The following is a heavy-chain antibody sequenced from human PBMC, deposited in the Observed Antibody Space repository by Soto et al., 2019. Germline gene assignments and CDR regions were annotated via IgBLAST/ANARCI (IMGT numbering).Heavy chain of an antibody. D-gene: IGHD3-3*01. CDR1: GGTFSSYA. J-gene: IGHJ4*02. V-gene: IGHV1-69*13. CDR3: ASRTDPNYDFWSGPGLGAIYYFDY. CDR2: IIPIFGTA. Sequence: GASVKVSCKASGGTFSSYAISWVRQAPGQGLEWMGGIIPIFGTANYAQKFQGRVTITADESTSTAYMELSSLRSEDTAVYYCASRTDPNYDFWSGPGLGAIYYFDYWGQGTLVTVSS.